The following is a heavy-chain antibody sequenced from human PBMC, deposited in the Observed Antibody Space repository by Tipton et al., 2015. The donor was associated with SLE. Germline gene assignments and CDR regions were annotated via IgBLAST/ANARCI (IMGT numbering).Heavy chain of an antibody. J-gene: IGHJ4*02. CDR3: ARGWDGSGSYYGY. CDR2: IYYSGST. V-gene: IGHV4-61*01. Sequence: TLSLTCTVSGGSVSSGSYYWSWIRQPPGKGLEWIGYIYYSGSTNYNPSLKSRVTISVDTSKNQFSLKLSSVTAPDTAVYYCARGWDGSGSYYGYWGQGTLVTVSS. CDR1: GGSVSSGSYY. D-gene: IGHD3-10*01.